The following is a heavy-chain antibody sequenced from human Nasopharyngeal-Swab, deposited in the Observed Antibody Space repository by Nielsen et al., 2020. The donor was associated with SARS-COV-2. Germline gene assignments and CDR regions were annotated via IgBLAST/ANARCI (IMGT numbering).Heavy chain of an antibody. J-gene: IGHJ3*02. D-gene: IGHD3-22*01. Sequence: GGSLRLSCAASGFTFSRHWMHWVRQAPGKGLVWVSRTNSAGSSTSYADSVKGRFTISRDNAKNTLYLQMTSLRADDTAVYYCTRGAVTMRDTLDIWGQGTMVTVSS. CDR1: GFTFSRHW. CDR2: TNSAGSST. CDR3: TRGAVTMRDTLDI. V-gene: IGHV3-74*01.